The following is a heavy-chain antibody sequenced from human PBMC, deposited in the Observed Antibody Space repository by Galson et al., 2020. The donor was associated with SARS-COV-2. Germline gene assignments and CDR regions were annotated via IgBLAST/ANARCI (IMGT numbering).Heavy chain of an antibody. CDR2: IYHSGST. D-gene: IGHD3-3*01. CDR3: ASGVLRFLEWSPAPHYYIDV. Sequence: SQTHSLTCTVSGYSISSGYYWGWIRQPPGKGLEWIGSIYHSGSTYYNPSLKSRVTISVDTSKNQFSLKLSSVTAADTAVYYCASGVLRFLEWSPAPHYYIDVWGKGTTVTVS. CDR1: GYSISSGYY. J-gene: IGHJ6*03. V-gene: IGHV4-38-2*02.